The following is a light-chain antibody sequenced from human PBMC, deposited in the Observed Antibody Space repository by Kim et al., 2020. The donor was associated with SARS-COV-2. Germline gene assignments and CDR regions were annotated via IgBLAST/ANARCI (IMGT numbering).Light chain of an antibody. CDR3: QQYNWFPYT. Sequence: DIHMTQSSSTLSATVGDRVTITCRASQSISGWLAWYQQKPGKAPTLLIYGASSLESGVPSRFSGSVSVTEFTLTINSLQSGDFATYHCQQYNWFPYTLGQGPRLEL. V-gene: IGKV1-5*01. J-gene: IGKJ2*01. CDR2: GAS. CDR1: QSISGW.